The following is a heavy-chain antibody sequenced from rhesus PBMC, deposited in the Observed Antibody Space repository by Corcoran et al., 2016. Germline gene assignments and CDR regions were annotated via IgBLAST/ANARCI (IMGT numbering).Heavy chain of an antibody. J-gene: IGHJ6*01. CDR1: GRSIRGGYD. V-gene: IGHV4S7*01. Sequence: QVQLQESGPGLVKPWETLSLPCAVPGRSIRGGYDWGWFRPPPGKGRGGWGNIYGSSGSTYYNPSLKSRFPISTDTSKTQFSLKLSSVTAADTAVYYCARVLQYLDWLLSDYGLDSWGQGVVVTVSS. CDR2: IYGSSGST. D-gene: IGHD3-3*01. CDR3: ARVLQYLDWLLSDYGLDS.